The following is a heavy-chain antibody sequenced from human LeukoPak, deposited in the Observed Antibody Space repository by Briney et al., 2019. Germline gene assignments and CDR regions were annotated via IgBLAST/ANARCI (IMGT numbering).Heavy chain of an antibody. Sequence: GGSLRLSCVASGFTFSSHWMTWVRQAPGKGREWAADIKQGGSEKHYVDSVKGRFTISRDDAKNSLYLQMTTLRAEDTAVYYCAREGQGYGGKDYWGQGTRVTVSS. CDR2: IKQGGSEK. V-gene: IGHV3-7*05. J-gene: IGHJ4*02. CDR1: GFTFSSHW. D-gene: IGHD4-23*01. CDR3: AREGQGYGGKDY.